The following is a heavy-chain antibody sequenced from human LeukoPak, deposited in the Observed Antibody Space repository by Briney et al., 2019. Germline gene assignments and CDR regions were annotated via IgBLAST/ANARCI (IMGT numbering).Heavy chain of an antibody. CDR3: AKDGGFWSDYSYFDY. Sequence: GGSLRLSCPPSGFTLSSHRMAWVRQAPGRGRGWVPSISSRSSFKDYADSVKGRFTISRDNAKNLLYLQMNSLRAEDTAVYFCAKDGGFWSDYSYFDYWGQGTQVTVSS. CDR1: GFTLSSHR. D-gene: IGHD3-3*01. CDR2: ISSRSSFK. J-gene: IGHJ4*02. V-gene: IGHV3-21*06.